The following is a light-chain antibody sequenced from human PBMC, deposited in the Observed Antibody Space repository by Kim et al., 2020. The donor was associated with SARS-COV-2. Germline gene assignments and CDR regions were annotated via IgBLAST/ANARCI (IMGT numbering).Light chain of an antibody. J-gene: IGLJ3*02. V-gene: IGLV1-44*01. Sequence: ELTQPTSASGTPGHTVIISCSGSTSSIGNNIVNWYQQFPGAAPSLLIYENNRRPSGVPDRFSGSKSGASASLAISGLQSEDEAAYSCAAWDDGLNVWVFGEGTQLTVL. CDR3: AAWDDGLNVWV. CDR1: TSSIGNNI. CDR2: ENN.